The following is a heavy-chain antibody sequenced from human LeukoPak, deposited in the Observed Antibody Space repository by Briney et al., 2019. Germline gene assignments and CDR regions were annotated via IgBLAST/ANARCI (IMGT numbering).Heavy chain of an antibody. J-gene: IGHJ4*02. D-gene: IGHD2-2*01. V-gene: IGHV1-18*04. CDR1: GYTFTGYY. CDR2: ISAYNGNT. Sequence: PGASVKVSCKASGYTFTGYYMHWVRQAPGQGLEWMGWISAYNGNTNYAQKLQGRVTMTTGTSTSTAYMELRSLRSDDTAVYYCASSQGYCSSTSCCYFDYWGQGTLVTVSS. CDR3: ASSQGYCSSTSCCYFDY.